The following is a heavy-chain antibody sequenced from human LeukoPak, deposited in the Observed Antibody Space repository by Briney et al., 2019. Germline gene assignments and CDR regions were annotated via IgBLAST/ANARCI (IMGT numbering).Heavy chain of an antibody. J-gene: IGHJ4*02. D-gene: IGHD2-2*01. CDR1: GYFLSSGYY. CDR2: IYHNGRT. V-gene: IGHV4-38-2*02. CDR3: ARDLLAMADYYFDY. Sequence: SEPVSLTCGVCGYFLSSGYYRGWIRQPQGKGLEWIGSIYHNGRTHHNPPLKSRVTISVDTSKNQFYLKLSSVTAPDTAVYYCARDLLAMADYYFDYWGQGTLVTVSS.